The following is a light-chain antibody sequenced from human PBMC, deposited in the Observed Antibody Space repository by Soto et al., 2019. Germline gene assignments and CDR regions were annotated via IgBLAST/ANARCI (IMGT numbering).Light chain of an antibody. CDR2: GTS. Sequence: EIVLTQSPGTLSLSTGERATLSCRASQSVSSSDLAWYQQKPGQAPRLRIYGTSSRATGIPDRFSGGGSGTVFTLTISRLEPEDFAVYYCQQYGRSPWTFGQGTKVEI. CDR1: QSVSSSD. CDR3: QQYGRSPWT. J-gene: IGKJ1*01. V-gene: IGKV3-20*01.